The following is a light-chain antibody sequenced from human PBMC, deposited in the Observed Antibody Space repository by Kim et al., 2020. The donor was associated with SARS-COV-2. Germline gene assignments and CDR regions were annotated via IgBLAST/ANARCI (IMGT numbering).Light chain of an antibody. Sequence: GQSVTIYCTGTSSDVGGYGYVSWYQHHPGKAPKLMIFGVTKRPSGVPDRFSGSKSGNTASLTISGLQAEDEADFYCCSYAGTYTWVFGGGTQLTVL. V-gene: IGLV2-11*01. CDR1: SSDVGGYGY. CDR3: CSYAGTYTWV. CDR2: GVT. J-gene: IGLJ3*02.